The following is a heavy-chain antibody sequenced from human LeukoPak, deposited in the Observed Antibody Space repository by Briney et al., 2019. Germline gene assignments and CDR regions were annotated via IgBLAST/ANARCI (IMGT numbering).Heavy chain of an antibody. Sequence: APLKVSCKASRYTFTRYGISWGRQAPGQGLEWRGWISTYNGNTNNAQKLQGRVTMTSDTSTSTAYVELRSLRAGGTAVYYCARDRGGRGYYESSGFYRDAFDIWGQGTMVTVSS. CDR2: ISTYNGNT. D-gene: IGHD3-22*01. V-gene: IGHV1-18*01. CDR1: RYTFTRYG. CDR3: ARDRGGRGYYESSGFYRDAFDI. J-gene: IGHJ3*02.